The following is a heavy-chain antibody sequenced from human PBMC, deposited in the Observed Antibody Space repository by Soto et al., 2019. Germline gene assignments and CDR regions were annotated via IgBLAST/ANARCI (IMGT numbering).Heavy chain of an antibody. CDR2: ISDSGGST. D-gene: IGHD6-19*01. CDR1: GSTFSSDD. Sequence: PGGYLRLSCGVYGSTFSSDDMSWVRQAPGRRLEWVSGISDSGGSTYYADSVKGRFTISRDNAKNTLYLQMKSLRVEDTALYYCAKDGGWSLAVAGLFDYWGPGTQVTVSS. CDR3: AKDGGWSLAVAGLFDY. J-gene: IGHJ4*02. V-gene: IGHV3-23*01.